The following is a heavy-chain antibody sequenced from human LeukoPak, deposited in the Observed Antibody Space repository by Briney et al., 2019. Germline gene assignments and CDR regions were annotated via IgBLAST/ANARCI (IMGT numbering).Heavy chain of an antibody. CDR1: GGSFSGYY. D-gene: IGHD5-18*01. J-gene: IGHJ6*02. CDR2: INHSGST. V-gene: IGHV4-34*01. CDR3: ARGGGYSYGYYYYYGMDV. Sequence: SETLSLTCAVYGGSFSGYYWSWIRQPPGKGLEWIGEINHSGSTNYNPSLKSRVTIPVDTSKNQFSLKLSSVTAADTAVYYCARGGGYSYGYYYYYGMDVWGQGTTVTVSS.